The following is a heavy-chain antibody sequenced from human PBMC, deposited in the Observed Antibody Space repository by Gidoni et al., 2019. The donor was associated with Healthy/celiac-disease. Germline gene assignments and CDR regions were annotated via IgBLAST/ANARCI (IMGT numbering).Heavy chain of an antibody. CDR2: IYTSGSN. CDR3: ARALGGLRNAFDI. Sequence: QVQLQESGPGLVKPSQTLSLTCTVAGGSISSGSYYWSWIRQPAGKGLEWIGRIYTSGSNNYNPSLKSRVTISVDTSKNQFSLKLSSVTAADTAVYYCARALGGLRNAFDIWGQGTMVTVSS. D-gene: IGHD4-17*01. V-gene: IGHV4-61*02. J-gene: IGHJ3*02. CDR1: GGSISSGSYY.